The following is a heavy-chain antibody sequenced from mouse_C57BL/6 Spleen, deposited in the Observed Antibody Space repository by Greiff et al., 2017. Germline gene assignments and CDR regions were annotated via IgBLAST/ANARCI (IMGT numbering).Heavy chain of an antibody. Sequence: VMLVESGPELVKPGASVKLSCKASGYTFTSYDINWVKQRPGQGLEWIGWIYPRDGSTKYNEKFKGKATLTVDTSSSTAYMELHSLTSEDSAVYFCARSYSRYFDVWGTGTTVTVSS. CDR2: IYPRDGST. CDR3: ARSYSRYFDV. D-gene: IGHD2-5*01. J-gene: IGHJ1*03. V-gene: IGHV1-85*01. CDR1: GYTFTSYD.